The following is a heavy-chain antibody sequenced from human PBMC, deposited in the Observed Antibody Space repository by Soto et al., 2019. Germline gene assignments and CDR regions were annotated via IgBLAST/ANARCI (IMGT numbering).Heavy chain of an antibody. CDR3: AKAGGAHKSPLDY. CDR1: GFTFGNYG. J-gene: IGHJ4*02. V-gene: IGHV3-30*18. Sequence: QVQLVESGGGVVPPGRSLRLSCAGSGFTFGNYGMHWLRQAPGKGLEWLTVISYDGGDKNYADSVKGRFAISRDNSQKTLYLQMNTLRAEDTAIYSCAKAGGAHKSPLDYWGQGVLVTVSS. D-gene: IGHD3-16*01. CDR2: ISYDGGDK.